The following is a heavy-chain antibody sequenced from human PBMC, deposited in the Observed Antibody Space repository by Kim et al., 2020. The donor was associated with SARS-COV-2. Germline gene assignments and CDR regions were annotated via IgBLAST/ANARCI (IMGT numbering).Heavy chain of an antibody. CDR2: GSI. CDR3: ASGGAAAGY. V-gene: IGHV3-9*01. D-gene: IGHD6-13*01. J-gene: IGHJ4*02. Sequence: GSIGYADSVKGLFTIARDNAKNSLYLQMNSLRAEDTALYYCASGGAAAGYWGQGTLVTVSS.